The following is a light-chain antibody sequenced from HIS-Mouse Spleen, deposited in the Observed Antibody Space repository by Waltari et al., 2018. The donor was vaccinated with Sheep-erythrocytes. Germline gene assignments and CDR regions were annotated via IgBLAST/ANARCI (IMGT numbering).Light chain of an antibody. J-gene: IGLJ3*02. CDR1: SSDAGGYNY. V-gene: IGLV2-14*03. Sequence: QSITISCTGTSSDAGGYNYVSWYQQHPGKAPKLMIYDVSNRPSGVSNRFSGSKSGNTASLTISGLQAEDEADYYCSSYTSSSTWVFGGGTKLTVL. CDR3: SSYTSSSTWV. CDR2: DVS.